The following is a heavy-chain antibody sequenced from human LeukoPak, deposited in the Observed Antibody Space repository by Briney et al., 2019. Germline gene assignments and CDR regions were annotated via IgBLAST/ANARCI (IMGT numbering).Heavy chain of an antibody. J-gene: IGHJ4*02. CDR3: ARRGGSSSRRSPIDY. CDR2: IKQDGSQG. Sequence: AGGYLRLYCTASGFTFSDYWMTWVRQAPGKGPEWVANIKQDGSQGYYVDSVRGRFTISRDNAKNSLFLQMNGLRAEDTAVYYCARRGGSSSRRSPIDYWGQGTLVTVSS. D-gene: IGHD6-6*01. CDR1: GFTFSDYW. V-gene: IGHV3-7*01.